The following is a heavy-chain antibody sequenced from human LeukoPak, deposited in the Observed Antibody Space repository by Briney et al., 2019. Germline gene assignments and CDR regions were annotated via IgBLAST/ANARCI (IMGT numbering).Heavy chain of an antibody. CDR3: ASLTYYYDSSHAPDY. J-gene: IGHJ4*02. Sequence: NPSETLSLTCAVYGGSFSGYYWSWIRQPPGKGLEWIGEINHSGSTNYNPSLKSRVTISVDTSKNQFSLKLSSVTAADTAVYYCASLTYYYDSSHAPDYWGQGTLVTVSS. CDR2: INHSGST. V-gene: IGHV4-34*01. CDR1: GGSFSGYY. D-gene: IGHD3-22*01.